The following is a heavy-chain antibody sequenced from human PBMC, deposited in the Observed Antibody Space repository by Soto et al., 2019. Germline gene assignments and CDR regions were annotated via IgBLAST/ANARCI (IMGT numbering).Heavy chain of an antibody. CDR2: ISTRGRYI. CDR1: GFSFSDYA. V-gene: IGHV3-21*04. Sequence: AQVVESGGDLVKPGGSLRLSCAASGFSFSDYAMNWVRQAPGKGLEWVSSISTRGRYIYYADSVKGRFTIPRDNARKSLFLQMNSLRAEDTAIYYCARDGQGAMSWVDPWGQGTPVSVSS. J-gene: IGHJ5*02. D-gene: IGHD2-2*01. CDR3: ARDGQGAMSWVDP.